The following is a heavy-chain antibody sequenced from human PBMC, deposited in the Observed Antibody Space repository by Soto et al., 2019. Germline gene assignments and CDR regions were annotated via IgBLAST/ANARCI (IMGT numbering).Heavy chain of an antibody. V-gene: IGHV1-8*01. Sequence: ASVKVSCKASGYTFTSYDINWVRQATGQGLEWMGWMNPNSGNTGYAQKFQGRVTMTRNTSISTAYMELSSLRSEDTAVYYCARGYCSSNSCSFDYWGQGTLVTVSS. CDR1: GYTFTSYD. CDR3: ARGYCSSNSCSFDY. CDR2: MNPNSGNT. J-gene: IGHJ4*02. D-gene: IGHD2-2*01.